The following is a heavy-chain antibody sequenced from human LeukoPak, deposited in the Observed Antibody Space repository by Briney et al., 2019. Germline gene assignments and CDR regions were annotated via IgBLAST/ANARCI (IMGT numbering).Heavy chain of an antibody. CDR3: VRDQRRYYDSSGYYYVY. CDR2: ISAYNGNT. Sequence: ASVKVSCKASGYTFTSYGISWVRQAPGQGLEWMGWISAYNGNTNYAQKLQGRVTMTTDTSTSTAYMELRSLRSDDTAVYYCVRDQRRYYDSSGYYYVYWGQGTLVTVSS. D-gene: IGHD3-22*01. V-gene: IGHV1-18*01. CDR1: GYTFTSYG. J-gene: IGHJ4*02.